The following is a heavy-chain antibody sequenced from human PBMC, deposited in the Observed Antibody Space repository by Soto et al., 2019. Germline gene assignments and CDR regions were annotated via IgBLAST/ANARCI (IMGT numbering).Heavy chain of an antibody. CDR2: ISAYNGNT. Sequence: ASVKVSCKASGYTFTSYGISWVRQAPGQGLEWMGWISAYNGNTNYAQKLQGRVTMTTDTSTSTAYMELRSLRSDDTAVYYCARGNRASPARAYYGMDVWGQGTTVTVSS. CDR3: ARGNRASPARAYYGMDV. CDR1: GYTFTSYG. J-gene: IGHJ6*02. V-gene: IGHV1-18*01. D-gene: IGHD3-10*01.